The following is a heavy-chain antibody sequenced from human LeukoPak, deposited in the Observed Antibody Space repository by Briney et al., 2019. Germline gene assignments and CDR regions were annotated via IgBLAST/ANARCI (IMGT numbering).Heavy chain of an antibody. J-gene: IGHJ6*02. CDR3: ARRPEMVRGVYYYGMDV. CDR2: IYYSGST. Sequence: PSESLSLTRTVSGGSISSYYWSWIRQPPGKGLEWIGYIYYSGSTNYNPSLKSRVTIPVDTSNNQFSLKLSSVTAADTAVYYCARRPEMVRGVYYYGMDVWGQGTTVTVSS. V-gene: IGHV4-59*01. D-gene: IGHD3-10*01. CDR1: GGSISSYY.